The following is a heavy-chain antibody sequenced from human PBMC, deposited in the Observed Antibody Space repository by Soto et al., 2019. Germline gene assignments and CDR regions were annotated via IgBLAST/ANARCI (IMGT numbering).Heavy chain of an antibody. CDR2: IKEDGGQN. Sequence: EVQLVESGGGLVQPGGSLRRSCVVSGFTFSKYWMTWVRQAPGKGPEWVANIKEDGGQNYYVDFVRGRFTISRDNAKNSLYLQMSSLRAEDTAVYYCARNRLEFRDDAFDIWGQGTMVIVSS. CDR1: GFTFSKYW. V-gene: IGHV3-7*01. CDR3: ARNRLEFRDDAFDI. D-gene: IGHD1-1*01. J-gene: IGHJ3*02.